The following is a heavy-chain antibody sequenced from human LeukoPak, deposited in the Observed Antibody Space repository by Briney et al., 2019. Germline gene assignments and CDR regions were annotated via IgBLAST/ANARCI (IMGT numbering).Heavy chain of an antibody. J-gene: IGHJ3*02. CDR1: GFTFGDYY. V-gene: IGHV3-11*01. Sequence: GGSLRLSCAASGFTFGDYYMGWIRQAPGKGLEWVSYISSSGSTMLYPDSVKGRFTISRDNAKKSLYLQLNSLRAGDTAVYYCARALHDAFDIWGQGTMVSVS. CDR2: ISSSGSTM. CDR3: ARALHDAFDI.